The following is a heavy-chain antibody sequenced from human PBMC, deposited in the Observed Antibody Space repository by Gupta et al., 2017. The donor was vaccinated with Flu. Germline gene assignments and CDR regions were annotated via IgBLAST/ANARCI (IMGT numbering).Heavy chain of an antibody. CDR2: IKSKTDGGTT. Sequence: RQAPGKGLEWVGRIKSKTDGGTTDYAAPGKSRFNISRDESKFTLYLQKHNLNPEDTAVYYGTPPDPYYYDSIGYYQDAFDSWGQGTLVTVSS. V-gene: IGHV3-15*01. D-gene: IGHD3-22*01. J-gene: IGHJ3*02. CDR3: TPPDPYYYDSIGYYQDAFDS.